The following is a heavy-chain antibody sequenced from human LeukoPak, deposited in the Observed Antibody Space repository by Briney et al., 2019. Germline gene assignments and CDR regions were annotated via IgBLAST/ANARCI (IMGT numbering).Heavy chain of an antibody. CDR3: ARVGLRLRLGELSSSYFDY. CDR2: ISGTGSYI. CDR1: GFTFSSYG. D-gene: IGHD3-16*02. J-gene: IGHJ4*02. Sequence: GGSLRLSCAASGFTFSSYGMSWVRQAPGKGLEWVSSISGTGSYIYYADSVKGRFTISRDNAKNSLYLQMNSLRAEDTAVYYCARVGLRLRLGELSSSYFDYWGQGTLVTVSS. V-gene: IGHV3-21*01.